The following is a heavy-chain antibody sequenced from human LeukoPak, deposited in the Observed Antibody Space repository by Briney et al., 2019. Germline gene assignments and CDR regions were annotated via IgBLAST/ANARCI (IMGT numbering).Heavy chain of an antibody. CDR1: GFPLGSYS. CDR2: INIDSITV. CDR3: STAKFDN. Sequence: GGSLRLSCAASGFPLGSYSINWVRQAPGKGLEWVSYINIDSITVNYADSVKGRFNISRDNAKNSLNHQMNSLRAEDTAVYYCSTAKFDNWGQGTLVTVSS. J-gene: IGHJ4*02. V-gene: IGHV3-48*01.